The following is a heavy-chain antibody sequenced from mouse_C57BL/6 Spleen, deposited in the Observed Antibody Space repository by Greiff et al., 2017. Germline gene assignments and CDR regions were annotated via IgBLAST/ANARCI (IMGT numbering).Heavy chain of an antibody. CDR3: ARKEIYSNYAMDY. CDR1: GFTFSDYG. Sequence: EVKVEESGGGLVKPGGSLKLSCAASGFTFSDYGMHWVRQAPEKGLEWVAYISSGSSTIYYADTVKGRFTISRDNAKNTLFLQMTSLRSEDTAMYYCARKEIYSNYAMDYWGQGTSVTVSS. CDR2: ISSGSSTI. J-gene: IGHJ4*01. V-gene: IGHV5-17*01. D-gene: IGHD2-5*01.